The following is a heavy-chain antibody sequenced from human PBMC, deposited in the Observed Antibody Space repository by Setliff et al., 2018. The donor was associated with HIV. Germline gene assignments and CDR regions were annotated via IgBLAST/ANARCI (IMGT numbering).Heavy chain of an antibody. J-gene: IGHJ4*02. V-gene: IGHV4-39*01. CDR2: IYHTGRT. D-gene: IGHD3-22*01. CDR3: ARQAWHYDRDGYFIDY. Sequence: SETLSLTCSVSGGSIDNNKYYWTWIRQPPGKGLEWTGSIYHTGRTYYNRSLESRLTISIDTSKNQFSLKLTSVTAADTAVYYCARQAWHYDRDGYFIDYWGQGMLVTVSS. CDR1: GGSIDNNKYY.